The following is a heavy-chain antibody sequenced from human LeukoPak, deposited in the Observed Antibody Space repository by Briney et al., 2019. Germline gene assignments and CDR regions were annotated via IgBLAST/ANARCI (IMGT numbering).Heavy chain of an antibody. V-gene: IGHV1-2*02. CDR2: INPNSGGT. CDR1: GYTFTGYY. CDR3: ANSHYYDILTGSPYFDY. J-gene: IGHJ4*02. Sequence: ASVKVSCKASGYTFTGYYMHWVRQAPGQGLEWMGWINPNSGGTNYAQKFQGRVTMTRDTSISTAYMELSRLRSDDTAVYYCANSHYYDILTGSPYFDYWGQGTLVTVSS. D-gene: IGHD3-9*01.